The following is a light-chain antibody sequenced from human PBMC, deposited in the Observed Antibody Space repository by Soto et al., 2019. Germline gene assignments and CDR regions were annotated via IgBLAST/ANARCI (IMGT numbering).Light chain of an antibody. J-gene: IGKJ1*01. Sequence: DTQMTQSPSSLSASVGDRISITCRASQTVSTYLNWYQQKPGKAPTLLISATSTLQSGVPSRFSGSVSVTEFTLTITSLQPEDFATYYCQQTYTTPRTFGQGTKVAIK. CDR3: QQTYTTPRT. CDR1: QTVSTY. V-gene: IGKV1-39*01. CDR2: ATS.